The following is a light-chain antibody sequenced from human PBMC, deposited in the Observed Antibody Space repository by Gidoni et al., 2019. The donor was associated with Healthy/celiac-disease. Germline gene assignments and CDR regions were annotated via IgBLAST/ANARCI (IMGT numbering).Light chain of an antibody. CDR3: HQYDNRRMVT. CDR2: DAS. J-gene: IGKJ3*01. V-gene: IGKV1-33*01. Sequence: DIQMTQSPSSLSASVGDRVTITCQASQDISNYLHLYQQKPGKAPQLLIYDASNLETGVPSRFSGSGSGTDFTFPISSLQPDDIATYSCHQYDNRRMVTFGPGTKVDIK. CDR1: QDISNY.